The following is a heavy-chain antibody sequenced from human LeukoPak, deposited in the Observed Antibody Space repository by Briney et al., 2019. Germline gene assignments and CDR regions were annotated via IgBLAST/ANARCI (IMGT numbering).Heavy chain of an antibody. CDR1: GGSISSGGYS. J-gene: IGHJ4*02. CDR3: ARAKATAAAGVDY. Sequence: SETLSVTCAVSGGSISSGGYSWSWIRQPPGKGLEWIGYIYHSGSTYYNPSLKSRVTISVDRSKNQFSLKLSSVTAADTAVYYCARAKATAAAGVDYWGQGTLVTVSS. CDR2: IYHSGST. V-gene: IGHV4-30-2*01. D-gene: IGHD6-13*01.